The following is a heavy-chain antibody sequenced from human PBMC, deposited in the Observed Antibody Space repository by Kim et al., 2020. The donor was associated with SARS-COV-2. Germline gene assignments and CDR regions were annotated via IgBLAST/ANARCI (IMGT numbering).Heavy chain of an antibody. CDR2: ISGSGGST. D-gene: IGHD2-15*01. V-gene: IGHV3-23*01. CDR1: GFTFSSYA. Sequence: GGSLRLSCAASGFTFSSYAMSWVRQAPGKGLEWVSAISGSGGSTYYADSVKGRFTISRDNSKNTLYLQMNSLRAEDTAVYYCAKASRKNVGYCSGGSCFPLPGGSMWDKAPQQYNWFDPWGQGTLVTVSS. J-gene: IGHJ5*02. CDR3: AKASRKNVGYCSGGSCFPLPGGSMWDKAPQQYNWFDP.